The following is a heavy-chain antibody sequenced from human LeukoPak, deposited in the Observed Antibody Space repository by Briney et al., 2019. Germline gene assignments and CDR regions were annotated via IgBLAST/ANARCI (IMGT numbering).Heavy chain of an antibody. Sequence: GGSLRLSCAASGFTLSSYEMNWVRQAPGKGLEWVSYISSSGDTIYYADSVKGRFTISRDNAKKSLYLQMNSLRAEDTAVYYCAKQFPYYYDTSGYYQDYWGQGTLVTVSS. V-gene: IGHV3-48*03. J-gene: IGHJ4*02. CDR3: AKQFPYYYDTSGYYQDY. CDR1: GFTLSSYE. CDR2: ISSSGDTI. D-gene: IGHD3-22*01.